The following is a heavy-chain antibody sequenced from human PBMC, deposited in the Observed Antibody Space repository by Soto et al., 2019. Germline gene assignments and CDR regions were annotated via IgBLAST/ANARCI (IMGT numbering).Heavy chain of an antibody. Sequence: SVKVSCKASGGTFSSYAISWVRQAPGQGLEWMGGIIPIFGTANYAQKFQGRVTITADESTSTAYMELSSLRSEDTAVYYCASLLARVDRYYYYGMDVWGKGTTVTVSS. CDR3: ASLLARVDRYYYYGMDV. CDR2: IIPIFGTA. CDR1: GGTFSSYA. D-gene: IGHD2-15*01. V-gene: IGHV1-69*13. J-gene: IGHJ6*04.